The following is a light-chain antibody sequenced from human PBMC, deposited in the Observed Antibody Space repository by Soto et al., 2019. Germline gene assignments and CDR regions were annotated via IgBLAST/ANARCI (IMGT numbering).Light chain of an antibody. CDR2: DVN. J-gene: IGLJ3*02. V-gene: IGLV2-8*01. CDR3: SSYAGGNNWV. CDR1: SSDVGAHNY. Sequence: QSALTQPPSASGPPGQSLTISCTGTSSDVGAHNYVSWYQQNPGKAPKLMLYDVNKRPSGVPDRFSGSKSGNTASLTVSGLQAEDEADYYCSSYAGGNNWVFGGGTKLTVL.